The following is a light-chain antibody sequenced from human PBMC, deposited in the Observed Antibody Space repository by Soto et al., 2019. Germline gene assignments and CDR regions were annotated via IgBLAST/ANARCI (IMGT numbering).Light chain of an antibody. CDR1: QTISDF. J-gene: IGKJ1*01. CDR3: QQSFSTPRT. Sequence: DIQMTQSPSSLSASVGDRVTITCRASQTISDFLNWYQHKPGKAPKLLIYAASSLQGGVPSRFSGSCSGTNFTLTISGLQSEDVATYFCQQSFSTPRTLGQGTKVDIK. CDR2: AAS. V-gene: IGKV1-39*01.